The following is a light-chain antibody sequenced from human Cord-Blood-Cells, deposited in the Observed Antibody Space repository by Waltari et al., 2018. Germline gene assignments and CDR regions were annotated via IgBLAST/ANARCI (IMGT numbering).Light chain of an antibody. Sequence: EIVMTQSPATPSVSLGERATIRCRASQSVSSNLAWYHQKPGQAPRLLIYGASTRATGIPARFSGSGAGTEFTLTISSLQSEDVAVYYCQQYNNWPPFTFGPGTKVDIK. CDR3: QQYNNWPPFT. CDR1: QSVSSN. CDR2: GAS. V-gene: IGKV3-15*01. J-gene: IGKJ3*01.